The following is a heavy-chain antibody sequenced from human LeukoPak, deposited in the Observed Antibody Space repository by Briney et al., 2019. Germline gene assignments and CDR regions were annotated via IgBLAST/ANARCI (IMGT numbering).Heavy chain of an antibody. CDR2: INPNSGGT. V-gene: IGHV1-2*06. D-gene: IGHD3-22*01. J-gene: IGHJ4*02. CDR3: ARGYYDSSGYYY. Sequence: ASVKVSCKASGYTFTGYYMHWVRQAPGQGLEWMGRINPNSGGTNYAQKFQGRVTMTRDTSISTAYTELSRLRSDDTAVYYCARGYYDSSGYYYWGQGTLVTVSS. CDR1: GYTFTGYY.